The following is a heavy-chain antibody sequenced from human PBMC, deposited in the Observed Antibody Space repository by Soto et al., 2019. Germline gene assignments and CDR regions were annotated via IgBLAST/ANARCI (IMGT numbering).Heavy chain of an antibody. Sequence: GGSLRLSCAASGFTFSSYAMHWVRQAPGKGLEWVAVISYDGSNKYYADSVKGRFTISRDNSKNTLYLQMNSLRAEDTAVYYCARDPAGITIFGVVIKTYYYYGMDVWGQGTTVTVSS. CDR1: GFTFSSYA. V-gene: IGHV3-30-3*01. CDR2: ISYDGSNK. CDR3: ARDPAGITIFGVVIKTYYYYGMDV. J-gene: IGHJ6*02. D-gene: IGHD3-3*01.